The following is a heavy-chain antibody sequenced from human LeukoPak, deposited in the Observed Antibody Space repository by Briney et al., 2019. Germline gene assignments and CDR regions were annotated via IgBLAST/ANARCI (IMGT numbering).Heavy chain of an antibody. V-gene: IGHV1-18*01. J-gene: IGHJ6*03. CDR3: ARGLLEWSYYYYYYMDV. D-gene: IGHD3-3*01. CDR2: ISAYNGNT. CDR1: GYTFTSYG. Sequence: GASVKVSCKASGYTFTSYGISWVRQAPGQGLEWMGWISAYNGNTNYAQKFQGRVTTTRNTSISTAYMELSSLRSEDTAVYYCARGLLEWSYYYYYYMDVWGKGTTVTVSS.